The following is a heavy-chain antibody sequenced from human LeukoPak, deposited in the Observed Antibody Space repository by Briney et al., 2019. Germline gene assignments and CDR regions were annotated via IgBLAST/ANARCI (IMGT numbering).Heavy chain of an antibody. CDR3: AKDLAGTLGYCSSTSCLFDY. V-gene: IGHV1-18*01. Sequence: ASVKVSCKASGHTFTSYGITWVRQAPGQGLEWMGWISAYNGNTNYAQKLQGRVTMTTDTSTSTVYMELRSLRSDDTAVYYCAKDLAGTLGYCSSTSCLFDYWGQGTLVTVSS. CDR2: ISAYNGNT. J-gene: IGHJ4*02. CDR1: GHTFTSYG. D-gene: IGHD2-2*01.